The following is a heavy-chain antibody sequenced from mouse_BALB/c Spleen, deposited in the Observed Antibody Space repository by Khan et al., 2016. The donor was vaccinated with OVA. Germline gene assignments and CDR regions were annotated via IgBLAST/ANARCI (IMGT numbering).Heavy chain of an antibody. J-gene: IGHJ3*01. V-gene: IGHV1-9*01. Sequence: QVQLQQSGSELMKPGASVKISCKASGYKFSNYWIEWIKQRPGHGLEWIGEILPGSGSTKYNDKFKGKATFTADTSSNTAYMQLSSLTSEDSAVYYCARSYYDDCAPGTLVTVSA. CDR2: ILPGSGST. CDR3: ARSYYDD. D-gene: IGHD2-4*01. CDR1: GYKFSNYW.